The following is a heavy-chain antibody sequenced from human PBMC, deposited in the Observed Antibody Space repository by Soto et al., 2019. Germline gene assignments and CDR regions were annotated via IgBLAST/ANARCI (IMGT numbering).Heavy chain of an antibody. CDR2: IYYSGST. D-gene: IGHD3-10*01. J-gene: IGHJ4*02. CDR3: ARHQPLLLWFGESPGPSDY. CDR1: GGSISSSSYY. Sequence: SETLSLTCTVSGGSISSSSYYWGWIRQPPGKGLEWIGSIYYSGSTYYNPSLKSRVTISVDTSKNQFSLKLSSVTAADTAVYCCARHQPLLLWFGESPGPSDYWGQGTLVTVS. V-gene: IGHV4-39*01.